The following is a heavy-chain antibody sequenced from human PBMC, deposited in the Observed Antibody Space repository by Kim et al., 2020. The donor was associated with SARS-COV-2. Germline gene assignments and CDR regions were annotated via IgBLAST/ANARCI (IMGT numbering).Heavy chain of an antibody. V-gene: IGHV3-23*01. Sequence: DSVKGRFTISRDNSKNTLYLQMNSLRAEDTAVYYCAKEWDSSSYKGIPDYWGQGTLVTVSS. D-gene: IGHD6-6*01. J-gene: IGHJ4*02. CDR3: AKEWDSSSYKGIPDY.